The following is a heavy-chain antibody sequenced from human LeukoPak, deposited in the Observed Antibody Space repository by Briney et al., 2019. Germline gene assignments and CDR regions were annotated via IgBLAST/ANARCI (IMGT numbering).Heavy chain of an antibody. J-gene: IGHJ4*02. CDR3: ATWFGEPRIDY. Sequence: GASVKVSCKASGYTFTNYPIHWVRQAPGQRLEWMAWINAGNGNTKYSQKFQGRVTITRDTSAGTAYMELSSLRSEDTAVYYCATWFGEPRIDYWGQGTLVTVSS. V-gene: IGHV1-3*01. CDR1: GYTFTNYP. CDR2: INAGNGNT. D-gene: IGHD3-10*01.